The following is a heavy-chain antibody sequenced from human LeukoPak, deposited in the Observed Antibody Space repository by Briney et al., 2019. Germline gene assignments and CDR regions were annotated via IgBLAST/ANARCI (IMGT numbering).Heavy chain of an antibody. V-gene: IGHV4-59*11. Sequence: SETLSLTCTVSGGSISSHYWSWIRQPPGKGLEWIGYIYYSGSTNYNPSLKSRVIISVDTSKSQFSLKLRSVTAADTAVYYCASSSSRGFGGLDWGQGTLVTVSS. D-gene: IGHD6-6*01. CDR3: ASSSSRGFGGLD. J-gene: IGHJ4*02. CDR1: GGSISSHY. CDR2: IYYSGST.